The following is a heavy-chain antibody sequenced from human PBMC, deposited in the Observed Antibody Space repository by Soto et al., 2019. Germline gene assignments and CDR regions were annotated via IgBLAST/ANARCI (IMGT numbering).Heavy chain of an antibody. CDR1: GYTFTSYG. D-gene: IGHD3-22*01. CDR2: ISAYNGNT. J-gene: IGHJ6*02. Sequence: QVQLVQSGAEVKKPGASVKVSCKASGYTFTSYGISWVRQAPGQGLEWMGWISAYNGNTNYAQKLQGRVTMTTDTSTSTAYMELRSLRSDDTAVYYCARVPSGYYDSSGYSPYGMDVWGQGTTVTVS. CDR3: ARVPSGYYDSSGYSPYGMDV. V-gene: IGHV1-18*04.